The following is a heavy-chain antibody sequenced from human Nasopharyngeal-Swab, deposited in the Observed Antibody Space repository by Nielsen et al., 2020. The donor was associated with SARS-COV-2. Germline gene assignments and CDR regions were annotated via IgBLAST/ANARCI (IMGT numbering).Heavy chain of an antibody. V-gene: IGHV3-33*01. D-gene: IGHD4-11*01. CDR2: IWYDGSNK. J-gene: IGHJ6*02. CDR3: ARVSTSNYYYYYGMDV. Sequence: WIRQPPGKGLEWVAVIWYDGSNKYYADSVKGRFTISRDNAKNSLYLQMNSLRAEDAAVYYCARVSTSNYYYYYGMDVWGQGTTVTVSS.